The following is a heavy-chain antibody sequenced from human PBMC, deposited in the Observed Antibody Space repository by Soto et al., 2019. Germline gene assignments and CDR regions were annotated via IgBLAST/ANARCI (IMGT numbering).Heavy chain of an antibody. V-gene: IGHV3-23*01. Sequence: GGSLRLSCAASGFTFSSYSRSWVSQAPGKGLEWVSAISGSGGSTYYADSVKGRFTISRDNSKNTLYLQMNSLRAEDTAVYYCAKVILLWCGDLSEKGNFDYWGQGALVTVSS. CDR3: AKVILLWCGDLSEKGNFDY. J-gene: IGHJ4*02. CDR1: GFTFSSYS. D-gene: IGHD3-10*01. CDR2: ISGSGGST.